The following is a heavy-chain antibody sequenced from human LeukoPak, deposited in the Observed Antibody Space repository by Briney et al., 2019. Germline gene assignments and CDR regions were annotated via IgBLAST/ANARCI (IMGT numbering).Heavy chain of an antibody. CDR2: INHSGST. Sequence: SETLSLTCAVYGGSFSGYYWSWIRQPPGKGLEWIGEINHSGSTNYNPSLKSRVTISVDTSKNQFSLKLSSVTAADTAVYYCAGADKVLLWFGELSPFFDYWGQGTLVTVSS. V-gene: IGHV4-34*01. CDR1: GGSFSGYY. J-gene: IGHJ4*02. CDR3: AGADKVLLWFGELSPFFDY. D-gene: IGHD3-10*01.